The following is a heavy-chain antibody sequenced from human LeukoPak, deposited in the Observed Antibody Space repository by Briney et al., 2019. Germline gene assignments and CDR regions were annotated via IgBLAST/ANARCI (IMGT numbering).Heavy chain of an antibody. CDR2: IIPIFGTA. D-gene: IGHD4-17*01. CDR1: GYTFTIYG. Sequence: SVTVSCKASGYTFTIYGISWVRQAPGQGLEWMGGIIPIFGTANYAQKFQGRVTITADESTSTAYMELSSLRSEDTAVYYCARDKELLGGDYVSFSYYWGQGTLVTVSS. J-gene: IGHJ4*02. V-gene: IGHV1-69*13. CDR3: ARDKELLGGDYVSFSYY.